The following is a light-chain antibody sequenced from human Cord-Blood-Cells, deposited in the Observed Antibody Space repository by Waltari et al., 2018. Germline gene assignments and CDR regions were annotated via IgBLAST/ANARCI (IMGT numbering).Light chain of an antibody. CDR1: SSDVGGSNY. Sequence: QPALTHPPSASRSPAHSVTISCTAPSSDVGGSNYVSWYQQHPGKAPKLMIYEVSKRPSGVPDRFSGSKSGNTASLTVSGLQAEDEADYYCSSDAGSNNYVFGTGTKVTVL. J-gene: IGLJ1*01. CDR2: EVS. CDR3: SSDAGSNNYV. V-gene: IGLV2-8*01.